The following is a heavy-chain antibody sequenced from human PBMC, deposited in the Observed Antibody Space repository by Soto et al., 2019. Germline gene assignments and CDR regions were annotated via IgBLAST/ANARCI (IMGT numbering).Heavy chain of an antibody. CDR1: GGSMSNYY. J-gene: IGHJ4*02. Sequence: SENLSLTCTVSGGSMSNYYWSWIRQPAGKGLEWIGRIYTIGSTHYNPSLKSRVTLSIDMSKNQFSLKLNSVTAADTAVYYCARELPSIYEILTGHFDHWGQGTIVTVS. CDR3: ARELPSIYEILTGHFDH. V-gene: IGHV4-4*07. D-gene: IGHD3-9*01. CDR2: IYTIGST.